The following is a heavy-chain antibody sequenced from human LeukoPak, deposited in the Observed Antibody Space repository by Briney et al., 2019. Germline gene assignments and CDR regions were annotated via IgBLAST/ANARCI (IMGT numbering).Heavy chain of an antibody. CDR2: MNPNSGNT. V-gene: IGHV1-8*01. CDR3: ARSPYIVVVPAVNWFDP. D-gene: IGHD2-2*01. CDR1: GYTFTIYD. J-gene: IGHJ5*02. Sequence: GASVTVSFTASGYTFTIYDINWVRQAPGQGLEWMGWMNPNSGNTGYAQKFQGRVTMTRNTSISTAYMELGSLRCEDTAVYYCARSPYIVVVPAVNWFDPWGQGSLVTVSS.